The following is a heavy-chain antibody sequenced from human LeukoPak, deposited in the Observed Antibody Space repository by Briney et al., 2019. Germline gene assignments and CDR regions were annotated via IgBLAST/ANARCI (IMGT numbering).Heavy chain of an antibody. CDR1: GGSISSSGYY. CDR2: IYYSGST. J-gene: IGHJ5*02. Sequence: PSETLSLTCTVSGGSISSSGYYWGWIRQPPGKGLEWIASIYYSGSTYYNPSLKSRVTISVDTSKNQLSLKLSSLTAADTSVYYCARHEYSGSYYGLFWFDPWGQGTLVTVSS. V-gene: IGHV4-39*01. CDR3: ARHEYSGSYYGLFWFDP. D-gene: IGHD1-26*01.